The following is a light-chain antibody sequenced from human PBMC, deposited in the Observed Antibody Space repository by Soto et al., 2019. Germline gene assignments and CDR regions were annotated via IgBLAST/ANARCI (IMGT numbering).Light chain of an antibody. CDR3: QQYGSSPPS. CDR1: QSVSTNY. V-gene: IGKV3-20*01. CDR2: GAS. J-gene: IGKJ1*01. Sequence: EIVLTQSPGTLSLSPGERATLSCRAIQSVSTNYLAWYQRKPGQAPRLLIYGASSRATDIPRKFSGSGSVTDFTLSTPSLEPEDFAVYYCQQYGSSPPSFGQRTKVEVK.